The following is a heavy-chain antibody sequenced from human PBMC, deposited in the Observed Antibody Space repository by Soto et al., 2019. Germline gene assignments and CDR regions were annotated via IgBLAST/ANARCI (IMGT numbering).Heavy chain of an antibody. D-gene: IGHD5-18*01. Sequence: QLQLQESGPGLVKPSETLSLTCTVSGGSISSSSYYWGWIRQPPGKGLEWIGSIYYSGSTYYNPSLKSRVTISVDTSKNQFSLKLSSVTAADTAVYYCASTYHGRRSTAMVKLNAFDIWGQGTMVTVSS. CDR1: GGSISSSSYY. CDR3: ASTYHGRRSTAMVKLNAFDI. CDR2: IYYSGST. J-gene: IGHJ3*02. V-gene: IGHV4-39*01.